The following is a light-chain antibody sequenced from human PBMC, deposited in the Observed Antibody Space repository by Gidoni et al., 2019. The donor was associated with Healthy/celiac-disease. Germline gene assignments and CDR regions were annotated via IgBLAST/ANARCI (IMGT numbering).Light chain of an antibody. Sequence: DIQMTQSPSSLSASVGDRVTITCRASQSISSYLNWYQQKPGKAPKLLIYAASSLQSGVPSRFSGSGPGTDFTLTISSLQPEDFATYYFQQSYSTLYTFGQXTKLEIK. CDR3: QQSYSTLYT. CDR1: QSISSY. CDR2: AAS. J-gene: IGKJ2*01. V-gene: IGKV1-39*01.